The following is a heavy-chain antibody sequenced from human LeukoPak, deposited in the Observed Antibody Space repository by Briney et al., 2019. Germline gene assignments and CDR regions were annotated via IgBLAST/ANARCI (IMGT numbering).Heavy chain of an antibody. CDR2: IYYSGST. CDR3: ARARHRGPFDY. V-gene: IGHV4-59*01. CDR1: GGSISSYY. Sequence: NPSETLSLTCTVSGGSISSYYWSWIRQPPGKGLEWIGYIYYSGSTNYNPSLKSRVTISVDTSKNQFSLKLSSVTAADTAVYYCARARHRGPFDYWGQGTLVTVSS. J-gene: IGHJ4*02. D-gene: IGHD3-10*01.